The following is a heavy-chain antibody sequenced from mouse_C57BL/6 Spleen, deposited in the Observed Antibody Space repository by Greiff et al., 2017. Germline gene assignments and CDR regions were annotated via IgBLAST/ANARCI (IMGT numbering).Heavy chain of an antibody. V-gene: IGHV5-17*01. CDR3: SCSRYFLMDY. CDR1: GFTFSDYG. Sequence: EVQRVESGGGLVKPARSLKLSCAVSGFTFSDYGMHWVRQAPEKGLEWVAYISSGSSTLYYADPVKGRFTIYRDNTKNTLFLHMTTRRSEDTAMSYCSCSRYFLMDYWGQGTSVTVSS. CDR2: ISSGSSTL. D-gene: IGHD2-12*01. J-gene: IGHJ4*01.